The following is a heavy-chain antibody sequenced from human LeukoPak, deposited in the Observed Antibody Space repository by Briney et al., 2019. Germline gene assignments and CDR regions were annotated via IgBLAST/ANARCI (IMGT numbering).Heavy chain of an antibody. V-gene: IGHV1-2*02. CDR3: ARVPRGVLRFLEWGY. J-gene: IGHJ4*02. D-gene: IGHD3-3*01. CDR2: INPNSGGT. Sequence: GASVKVSCKASGYTFTGYYMHWVRQAPGQGLEWMGWINPNSGGTNYAQKFQGRVTMTRDTSISTAYMELSRLRSDDTAVYYCARVPRGVLRFLEWGYWGQGTLVTVSS. CDR1: GYTFTGYY.